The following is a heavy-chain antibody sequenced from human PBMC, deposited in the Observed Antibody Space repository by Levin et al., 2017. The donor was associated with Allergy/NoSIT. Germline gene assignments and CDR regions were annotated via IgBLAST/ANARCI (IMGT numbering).Heavy chain of an antibody. D-gene: IGHD1-26*01. CDR3: ARDYRSFDY. Sequence: GESLKISCAASGFTFSSYGMHWVRQAPGKGLEWVAVIWYDGSNKYYADSVKGRFTISRDNSKNTLYLQMNSLRAEDTAVYYCARDYRSFDYWGQGTLVTVSS. V-gene: IGHV3-33*01. CDR2: IWYDGSNK. CDR1: GFTFSSYG. J-gene: IGHJ4*02.